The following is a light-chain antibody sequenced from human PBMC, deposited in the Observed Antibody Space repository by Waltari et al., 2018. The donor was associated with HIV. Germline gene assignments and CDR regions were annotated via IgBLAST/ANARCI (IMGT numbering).Light chain of an antibody. CDR3: SSYAGTNRL. V-gene: IGLV2-8*01. CDR2: EDN. Sequence: QSALTQPPSASGSPGQSVTISCTGLSSDVGGYKYVSWYQHHPGKAPKLMIYEDNRRPSVVPDRFSGSQSGNTASLTVSGLQADDEADYYCSSYAGTNRLFGGGTKLTVL. CDR1: SSDVGGYKY. J-gene: IGLJ2*01.